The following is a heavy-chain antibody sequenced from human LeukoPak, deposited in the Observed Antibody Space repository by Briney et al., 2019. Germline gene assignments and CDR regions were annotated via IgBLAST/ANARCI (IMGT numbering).Heavy chain of an antibody. CDR3: ARVRDTGNWFDP. J-gene: IGHJ5*02. V-gene: IGHV3-11*01. CDR1: GFTFSDYY. Sequence: GGSLRLSCAASGFTFSDYYMSWIRQAPGKGLEWVSYISSSGNTKYYADSVKGRFTISRDNAKNSLYLQMNSLRAEDTALYYCARVRDTGNWFDPWGQGTLVTVSS. CDR2: ISSSGNTK. D-gene: IGHD2-8*02.